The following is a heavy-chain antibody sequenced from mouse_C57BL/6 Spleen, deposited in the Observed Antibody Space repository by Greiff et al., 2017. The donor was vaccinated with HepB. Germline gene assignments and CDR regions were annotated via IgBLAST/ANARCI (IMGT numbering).Heavy chain of an antibody. V-gene: IGHV3-1*01. CDR2: ISYSGST. J-gene: IGHJ2*01. CDR1: GYSITSGYE. CDR3: AGGAYDGYYDA. D-gene: IGHD2-3*01. Sequence: VQLQESGPGMVKPSQSLSLTCTVTGYSITSGYEWYLIRHLPGSKLEWRGYISYSGSTNYNPSLKSRTSITHDTSKNQFFLKFNSVTTEDTAQFYSAGGAYDGYYDAWVQGTTLTVSS.